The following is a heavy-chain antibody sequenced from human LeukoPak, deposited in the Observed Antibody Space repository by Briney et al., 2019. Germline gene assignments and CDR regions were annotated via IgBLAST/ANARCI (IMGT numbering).Heavy chain of an antibody. Sequence: SQTLSLTCTVSGGSISSGDYYWSWIRQPPGKGLEWIGYIYYSGSTYYNPSLKSRVTISVDTSKNQFSLKLSSVTAADTGVYYCARRLEYSRSSKDYYYYYMDVWGKGTTVTVSS. D-gene: IGHD6-6*01. CDR1: GGSISSGDYY. CDR2: IYYSGST. J-gene: IGHJ6*03. V-gene: IGHV4-30-4*08. CDR3: ARRLEYSRSSKDYYYYYMDV.